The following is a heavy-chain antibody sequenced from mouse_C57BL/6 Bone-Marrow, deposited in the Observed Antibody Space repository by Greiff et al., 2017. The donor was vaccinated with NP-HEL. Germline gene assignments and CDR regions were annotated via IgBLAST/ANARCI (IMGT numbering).Heavy chain of an antibody. CDR1: GYTFTSYW. CDR3: ARSGAYYDYDY. J-gene: IGHJ2*01. V-gene: IGHV1-50*01. Sequence: VQLQQSGAELVKPGASVKLSCKASGYTFTSYWMQWVKQRPGQGLEWIGEIDPSDSYTNYNQKFKGKATLTVDTSSSPAYMQLSSLTSEDSAVYYCARSGAYYDYDYWGQGTTLTVSS. D-gene: IGHD2-4*01. CDR2: IDPSDSYT.